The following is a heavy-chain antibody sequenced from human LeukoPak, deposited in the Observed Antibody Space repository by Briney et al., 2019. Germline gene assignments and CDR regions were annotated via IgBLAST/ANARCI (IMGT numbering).Heavy chain of an antibody. Sequence: GGSLRLSCAASGFTFSSYAMSWVRQAPGKGLEWVSAISGSGGSTYYADSVKGRFTISRDNSKNTLYLQMNSLRAEDTAVYYCAKGAAAGNSRPYYFDYWGQGTLVTVSS. J-gene: IGHJ4*02. CDR3: AKGAAAGNSRPYYFDY. CDR1: GFTFSSYA. CDR2: ISGSGGST. V-gene: IGHV3-23*01. D-gene: IGHD6-13*01.